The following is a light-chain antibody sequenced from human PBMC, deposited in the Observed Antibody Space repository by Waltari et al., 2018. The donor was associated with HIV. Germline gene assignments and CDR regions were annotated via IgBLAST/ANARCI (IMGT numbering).Light chain of an antibody. CDR2: WAS. CDR3: QQYYSTPWT. J-gene: IGKJ1*01. CDR1: QSVLYRSNNRNY. Sequence: DIVMTQSPDSLVVSLGVRATINCKSSQSVLYRSNNRNYLAWYQQKPGPPPKLLIYWASTRESGVPDRFSGRGSGTDFTLTISSLQAEDVAVYYCQQYYSTPWTFGQGTKVEIK. V-gene: IGKV4-1*01.